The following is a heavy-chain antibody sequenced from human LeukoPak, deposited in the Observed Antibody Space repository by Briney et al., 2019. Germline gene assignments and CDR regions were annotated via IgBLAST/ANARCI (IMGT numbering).Heavy chain of an antibody. CDR3: ARGSSYQRAGYSSSWYLYFQH. D-gene: IGHD6-13*01. CDR1: GGSISSYY. CDR2: IYTSGST. Sequence: SETLSLTCTVSGGSISSYYWSWIRQPAGMGLEWIGRIYTSGSTNYNPSLKSRVTMSVDTSKNQFSLKLSSVTAADTAVYYCARGSSYQRAGYSSSWYLYFQHWGQGTLVTVSS. V-gene: IGHV4-4*07. J-gene: IGHJ1*01.